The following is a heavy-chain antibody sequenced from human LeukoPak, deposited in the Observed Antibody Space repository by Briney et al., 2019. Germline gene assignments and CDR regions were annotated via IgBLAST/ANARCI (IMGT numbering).Heavy chain of an antibody. CDR1: GFTFSSYA. D-gene: IGHD1-26*01. V-gene: IGHV3-30*04. J-gene: IGHJ4*02. CDR3: AKGELHFNTCSFDY. Sequence: GGSLRLSCAASGFTFSSYAMHWVRQAPGKGLEWVAVISYDGSNKYYADSVKGRFTISRDNSKNTLYLQMDSLRAEDTAVYYCAKGELHFNTCSFDYWGQGTLVTVSS. CDR2: ISYDGSNK.